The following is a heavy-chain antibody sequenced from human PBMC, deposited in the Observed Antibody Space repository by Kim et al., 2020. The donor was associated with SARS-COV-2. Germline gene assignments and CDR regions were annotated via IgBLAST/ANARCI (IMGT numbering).Heavy chain of an antibody. Sequence: SETLSLTCTVSGYSISSGYYWGWIRQPPGKGLEWIGSIYHSGSTYYNPSLKSRVTISVDTSKNQFSLKLSSVTAADTAVYYCARDAGTIAAAGRFDYWG. CDR2: IYHSGST. D-gene: IGHD6-13*01. V-gene: IGHV4-38-2*02. CDR3: ARDAGTIAAAGRFDY. J-gene: IGHJ4*01. CDR1: GYSISSGYY.